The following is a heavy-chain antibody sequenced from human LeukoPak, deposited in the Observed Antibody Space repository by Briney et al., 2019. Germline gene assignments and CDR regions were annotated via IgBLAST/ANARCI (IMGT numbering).Heavy chain of an antibody. V-gene: IGHV1-18*01. CDR1: GYTFTRYG. Sequence: ASVKVSCKASGYTFTRYGISWVRQAPGQGLEWMGWIGAYNGNTNYAQKLQGRVTMTTDTSTSTAYMELRSLRSDDTAVYYCARDIGWLLVNNYYYYYMDVWGKGTTVTVSS. CDR3: ARDIGWLLVNNYYYYYMDV. CDR2: IGAYNGNT. J-gene: IGHJ6*03. D-gene: IGHD6-6*01.